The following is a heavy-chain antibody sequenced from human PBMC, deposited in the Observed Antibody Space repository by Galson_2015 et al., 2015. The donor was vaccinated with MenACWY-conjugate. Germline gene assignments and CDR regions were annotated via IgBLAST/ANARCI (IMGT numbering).Heavy chain of an antibody. CDR1: GFTFSSYA. Sequence: SLRLSCAASGFTFSSYAMSWVRQAPGKGLEWVSAISGSGGSTYYADSVKGRFTISRDNSKNTLYLQMNSLRAEDTAVYYCAPQGGMYSSGWYEEEEWFDPWGQGTLVTVSS. CDR2: ISGSGGST. CDR3: APQGGMYSSGWYEEEEWFDP. V-gene: IGHV3-23*01. D-gene: IGHD6-19*01. J-gene: IGHJ5*02.